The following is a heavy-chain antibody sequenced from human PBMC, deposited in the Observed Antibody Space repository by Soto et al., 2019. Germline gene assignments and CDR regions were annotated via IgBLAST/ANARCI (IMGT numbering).Heavy chain of an antibody. D-gene: IGHD6-13*01. V-gene: IGHV3-72*01. CDR1: GFTFTDHY. Sequence: GGSLRLSCVASGFTFTDHYMDWVRQAPGKGLEWVGRIRRRANSYTTVNAASVKGRFTLSRDDSKNSIYLQMNSLKIEDTAVYYCARDRPNYSSSWYNPEYYYYYYGMDVWGQGTTVTVSS. CDR3: ARDRPNYSSSWYNPEYYYYYYGMDV. J-gene: IGHJ6*02. CDR2: IRRRANSYTT.